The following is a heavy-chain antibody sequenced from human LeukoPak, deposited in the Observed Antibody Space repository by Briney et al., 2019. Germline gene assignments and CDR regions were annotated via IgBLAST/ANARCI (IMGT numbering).Heavy chain of an antibody. Sequence: QPGGSLRLSCAASGFTFSSYGMMWARQAPGKGLEWLSYISSSSSTMYYADSVKGRFTISRSNARDSLYLQMNSLRDEGTAVYYCARATVTAVVGVDYWGQGTRVIVSS. J-gene: IGHJ4*02. CDR2: ISSSSSTM. CDR1: GFTFSSYG. V-gene: IGHV3-48*02. D-gene: IGHD4-17*01. CDR3: ARATVTAVVGVDY.